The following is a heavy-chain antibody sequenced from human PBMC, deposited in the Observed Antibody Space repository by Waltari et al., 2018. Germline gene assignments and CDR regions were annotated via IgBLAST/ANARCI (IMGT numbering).Heavy chain of an antibody. D-gene: IGHD6-6*01. Sequence: QVQLVESGGGVVQPGRSLRLSCAASGFTFSSYGMHWVRQAPGKGLEWVAVIWYDGSNKYYADSVKGRFTISRDNSKNTLYLQMNSLRAEDTAMYYCAKDVVYSSSRPGLFDYWGQGTLVTVSS. J-gene: IGHJ4*02. V-gene: IGHV3-30*18. CDR1: GFTFSSYG. CDR3: AKDVVYSSSRPGLFDY. CDR2: IWYDGSNK.